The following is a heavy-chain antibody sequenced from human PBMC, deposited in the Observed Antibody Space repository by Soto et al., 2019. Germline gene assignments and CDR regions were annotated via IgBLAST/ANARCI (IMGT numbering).Heavy chain of an antibody. CDR2: TYYRSKWYN. D-gene: IGHD3-3*02. CDR3: AIEFPSYVSIDSSLDY. Sequence: LPTLSLACAISGDSVSDNSAAWNWIRQCRSRGVEWVGRTYYRSKWYNDYAGSVKSRVTVNADTSKNQIFLHLNSVTPEDTPVYYCAIEFPSYVSIDSSLDYWGQGARVTAPQ. J-gene: IGHJ4*02. V-gene: IGHV6-1*01. CDR1: GDSVSDNSAA.